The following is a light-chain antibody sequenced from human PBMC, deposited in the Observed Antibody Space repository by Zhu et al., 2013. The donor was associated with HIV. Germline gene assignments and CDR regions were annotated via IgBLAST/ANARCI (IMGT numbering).Light chain of an antibody. J-gene: IGKJ2*01. Sequence: EIQMTQSPSSLSASVGDRVTITCRASQDIIRYLNWYQQKPGKAPALLIYGVSTLQSGIPPRFSGSGSGSDFTLTISSLEPEDFATYYCQETFSTPYNFGQGTKLQIK. V-gene: IGKV1-39*01. CDR2: GVS. CDR1: QDIIRY. CDR3: QETFSTPYN.